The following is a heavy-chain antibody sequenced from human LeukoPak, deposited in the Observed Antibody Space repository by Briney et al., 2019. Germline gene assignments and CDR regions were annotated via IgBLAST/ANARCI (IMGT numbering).Heavy chain of an antibody. J-gene: IGHJ4*02. CDR3: AKDRWFGESYYDY. V-gene: IGHV3-23*01. CDR1: GFTFSSYA. Sequence: GGSLRLSCAASGFTFSSYAMSWVRQAPGKGLEWVSGISGSVGSTHYADSVKGRFSISRDNSKNTLYLQMNSLRAEDTAVYYCAKDRWFGESYYDYWGQGTLVTVSS. D-gene: IGHD3-10*01. CDR2: ISGSVGST.